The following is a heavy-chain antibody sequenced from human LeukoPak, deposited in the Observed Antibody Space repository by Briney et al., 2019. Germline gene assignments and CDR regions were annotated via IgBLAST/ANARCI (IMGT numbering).Heavy chain of an antibody. CDR1: GYTFTSYD. J-gene: IGHJ6*03. Sequence: ASVKVSCKASGYTFTSYDINWVRQATGQGLERMGWMNPNSGNTGYAQKFQGRVTITRNTSISTAYMELSSLRSEDTAVYYCARAYYDFWSGYPNLYYYYYMDVWGKGTTVTVSS. D-gene: IGHD3-3*01. V-gene: IGHV1-8*03. CDR2: MNPNSGNT. CDR3: ARAYYDFWSGYPNLYYYYYMDV.